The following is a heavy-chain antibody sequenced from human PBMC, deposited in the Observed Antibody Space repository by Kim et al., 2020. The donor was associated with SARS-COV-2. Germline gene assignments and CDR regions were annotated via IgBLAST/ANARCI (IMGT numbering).Heavy chain of an antibody. CDR2: IGTTVAFI. J-gene: IGHJ5*02. CDR3: ERSGEVTVLRTNCIDP. CDR1: GFTFSPYS. V-gene: IGHV3-21*01. D-gene: IGHD4-4*01. Sequence: GGSLRLSCAASGFTFSPYSMNWVRQTPGKGLEWFASIGTTVAFIYYADSVKGQFTISRDNAANSLYLQMNNLRAEDTAVYYCERSGEVTVLRTNCIDPWGQGALVTV.